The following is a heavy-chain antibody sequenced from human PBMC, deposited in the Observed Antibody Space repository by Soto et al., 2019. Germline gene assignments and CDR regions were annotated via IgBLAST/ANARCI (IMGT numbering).Heavy chain of an antibody. CDR1: GYTFSNNG. CDR2: ISGYNGKT. D-gene: IGHD3-3*01. Sequence: ASVKVSCKASGYTFSNNGIAWVRRAPGQGLEWMGWISGYNGKTSHGHKVQGRVTMTTDTSTSTAYMELRSLRSDDTAVYYCARMSVKDTDYDFWSGYRNYYYYYGMDVWGQGTTVTVSS. J-gene: IGHJ6*02. V-gene: IGHV1-18*01. CDR3: ARMSVKDTDYDFWSGYRNYYYYYGMDV.